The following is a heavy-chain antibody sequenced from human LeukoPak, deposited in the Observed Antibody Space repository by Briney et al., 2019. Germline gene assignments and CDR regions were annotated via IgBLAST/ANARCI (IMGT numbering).Heavy chain of an antibody. CDR2: ISSSSSYI. CDR1: GFTFSSYS. Sequence: GGPLRLSCAASGFTFSSYSMNWVRQAPGKGLEWVSSISSSSSYIYYADSVKGRFTISRDNAKNSLYLQMNSLRAEDTAVYYCARDFSTYYDFWSGPRSPTPFDYWGQGTLVTVSS. CDR3: ARDFSTYYDFWSGPRSPTPFDY. D-gene: IGHD3-3*01. J-gene: IGHJ4*02. V-gene: IGHV3-21*01.